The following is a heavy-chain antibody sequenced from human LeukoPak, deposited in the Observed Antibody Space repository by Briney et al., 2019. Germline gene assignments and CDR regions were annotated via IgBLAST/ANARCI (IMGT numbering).Heavy chain of an antibody. CDR3: ARSIAAAGTEMYYFDY. CDR1: GYTFTGYY. D-gene: IGHD6-13*01. V-gene: IGHV1-2*02. J-gene: IGHJ4*02. CDR2: INPNSGGT. Sequence: GASVKVSCKASGYTFTGYYMHWVRQAPGQGLEWMGWINPNSGGTNYAQKFQGRVTMTRDTSISTAYMELSRLRSDDTAVYYCARSIAAAGTEMYYFDYWGQGTLVTVSS.